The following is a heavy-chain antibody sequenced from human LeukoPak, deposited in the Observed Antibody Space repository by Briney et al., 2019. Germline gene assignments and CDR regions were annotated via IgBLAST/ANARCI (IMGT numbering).Heavy chain of an antibody. J-gene: IGHJ5*02. CDR1: GYTFTNYW. D-gene: IGHD3-22*01. CDR3: ARLIGPHDSDKWYLGWFDP. V-gene: IGHV5-51*01. CDR2: INPGDSDT. Sequence: GEPLKIPCKGSGYTFTNYWIGWVRQMSGKGLEWMGVINPGDSDTRYSPSFQGQVTISVDKSITTAYLHWSSLKASDTGIYYCARLIGPHDSDKWYLGWFDPWGQGTLVTVSP.